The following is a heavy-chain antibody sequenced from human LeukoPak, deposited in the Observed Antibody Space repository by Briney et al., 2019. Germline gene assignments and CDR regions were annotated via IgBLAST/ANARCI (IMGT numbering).Heavy chain of an antibody. J-gene: IGHJ6*02. CDR3: ASRDIVVVPAVSSAYYYYGMDV. V-gene: IGHV1-8*01. CDR2: MNPNSGNT. Sequence: GASVKVSRKASGYTFTSYDINWVRQATGQGLEWMGWMNPNSGNTGYAQKFQGRVTMTRNTSISTAYMELSSLRSEDTAVYYCASRDIVVVPAVSSAYYYYGMDVWGQGTTVTVSS. CDR1: GYTFTSYD. D-gene: IGHD2-2*01.